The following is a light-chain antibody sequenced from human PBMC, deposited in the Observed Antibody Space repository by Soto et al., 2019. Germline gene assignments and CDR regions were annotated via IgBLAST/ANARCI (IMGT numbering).Light chain of an antibody. Sequence: QSALTQPPSASGSPGQSVTISCTGTSFDVGGYNYVSWYQQHPGKAPQVLMYEVSKRPSGVPDRFSGSKSGNTASLTVSGLQAEDEADYYCSAYAGSPYLYVFGSGTKATV. CDR2: EVS. J-gene: IGLJ1*01. V-gene: IGLV2-8*01. CDR1: SFDVGGYNY. CDR3: SAYAGSPYLYV.